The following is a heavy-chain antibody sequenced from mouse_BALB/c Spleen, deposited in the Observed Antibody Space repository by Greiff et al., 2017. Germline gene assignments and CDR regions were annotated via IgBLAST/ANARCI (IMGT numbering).Heavy chain of an antibody. Sequence: QVQLKQSGAELVRPGTSVKVSCKASGYAFTNYLIEWVKQRPGQGLEWIGVINPGSGGTNYNEKFKGKATLTADKSSSTAYMQLSSLTSDDSAVYFCARGQKDWGQGTTLTVSS. CDR3: ARGQKD. J-gene: IGHJ2*01. CDR2: INPGSGGT. CDR1: GYAFTNYL. V-gene: IGHV1-54*01.